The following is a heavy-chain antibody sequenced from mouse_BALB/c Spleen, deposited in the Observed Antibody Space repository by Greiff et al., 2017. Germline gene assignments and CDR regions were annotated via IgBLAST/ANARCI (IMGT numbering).Heavy chain of an antibody. J-gene: IGHJ1*01. V-gene: IGHV3-6*02. CDR2: ISYDGSN. CDR1: GYSITSGYY. CDR3: AREGPQGYFDV. Sequence: ESGPGLVKPSQSLSLTCSVTGYSITSGYYWNWIRHFPGNKLEWMGYISYDGSNNYNPSLKNRISITRDTSKNQFFLKLTSVTTEDTATYYCAREGPQGYFDVWGAGTTVTVSS. D-gene: IGHD6-1*01.